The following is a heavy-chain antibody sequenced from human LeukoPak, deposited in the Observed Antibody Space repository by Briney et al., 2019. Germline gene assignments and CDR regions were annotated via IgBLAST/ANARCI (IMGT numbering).Heavy chain of an antibody. J-gene: IGHJ4*02. CDR1: GGSISSYY. CDR2: IYYSGST. CDR3: ARDESGGLDY. V-gene: IGHV4-59*01. D-gene: IGHD2-15*01. Sequence: SETLSLTCAASGGSISSYYWSWIRQPPGKGLEWIGYIYYSGSTNYNPSLKSRVTISVDTSKNQFSLKLSSVTAADTAVYYCARDESGGLDYWGQGTLVTVSS.